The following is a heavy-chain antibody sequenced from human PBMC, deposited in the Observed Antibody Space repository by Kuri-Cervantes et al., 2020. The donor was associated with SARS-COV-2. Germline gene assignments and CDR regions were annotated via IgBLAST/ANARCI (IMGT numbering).Heavy chain of an antibody. V-gene: IGHV1-69*05. CDR1: GGTFSSYA. D-gene: IGHD3-10*01. Sequence: SVKVSCKASGGTFSSYAISWVRQAPGQGLEWMGGIIPIFGTANYTQKFQGRVTMTTDTPTGTAYMELRSLRSDDTAVYYCARVVLLWFGELRAFDYWGQGTLVTVSS. CDR3: ARVVLLWFGELRAFDY. J-gene: IGHJ4*02. CDR2: IIPIFGTA.